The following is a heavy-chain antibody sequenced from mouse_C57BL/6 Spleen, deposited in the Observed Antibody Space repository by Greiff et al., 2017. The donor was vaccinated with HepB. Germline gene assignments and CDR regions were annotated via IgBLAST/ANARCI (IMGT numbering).Heavy chain of an antibody. V-gene: IGHV1-64*01. CDR3: ARNLYGNYNYYAMDY. Sequence: QVQLQQSGAELVKPGASVKLSCKASGYTFTSYWMHWVKQRPGQGLEWIGMIHPNSGSTNYNEKFKSKATLTVDKSSSTAYMQLSSLTSEDSAVYYCARNLYGNYNYYAMDYWGQGTSVTVSS. CDR2: IHPNSGST. D-gene: IGHD2-1*01. J-gene: IGHJ4*01. CDR1: GYTFTSYW.